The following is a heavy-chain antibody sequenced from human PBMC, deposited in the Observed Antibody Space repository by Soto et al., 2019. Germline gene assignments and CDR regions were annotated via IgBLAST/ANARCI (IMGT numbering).Heavy chain of an antibody. CDR1: GFTLSGYH. V-gene: IGHV3-11*01. CDR3: ARDGAARPGTRTDAFDI. J-gene: IGHJ3*02. D-gene: IGHD6-6*01. CDR2: IRRSGRTI. Sequence: GGALRLSSAAPGFTLSGYHMTRVRPAPGKGVEWVSYIRRSGRTIYYADSVKGRFTISRDNAKNSLYLQMNSLRAEDTAVYYCARDGAARPGTRTDAFDIWGQGTMVTISS.